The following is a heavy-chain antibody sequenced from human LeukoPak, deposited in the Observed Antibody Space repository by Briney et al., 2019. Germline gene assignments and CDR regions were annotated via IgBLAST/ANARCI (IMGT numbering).Heavy chain of an antibody. CDR3: ARAGATGGGAFDD. D-gene: IGHD1-26*01. CDR2: IYYSGST. Sequence: SETLSLTCAVSGGSLSSYYWSWVRQPPGKGLEWIGYIYYSGSTNYNPSPKSRVTISVDTSKSQFSLTLSSVTAAVSAVYYCARAGATGGGAFDDGGQGTLVTVSS. J-gene: IGHJ4*02. V-gene: IGHV4-59*01. CDR1: GGSLSSYY.